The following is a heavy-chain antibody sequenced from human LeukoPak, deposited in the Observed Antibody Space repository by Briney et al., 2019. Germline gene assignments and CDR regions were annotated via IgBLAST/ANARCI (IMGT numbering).Heavy chain of an antibody. J-gene: IGHJ4*02. CDR1: GGSFSGYY. Sequence: PSETLSLTCAVYGGSFSGYYWSWIRQPPGKGLEWIGEINHSGSTNYNPSLKSRVTISVDTSKNQFSLQLSSVTAADTAVYYCARCPLTRFHRNYVWGSYRYQFDYWGQGTLVTVSS. V-gene: IGHV4-34*01. CDR3: ARCPLTRFHRNYVWGSYRYQFDY. CDR2: INHSGST. D-gene: IGHD3-16*02.